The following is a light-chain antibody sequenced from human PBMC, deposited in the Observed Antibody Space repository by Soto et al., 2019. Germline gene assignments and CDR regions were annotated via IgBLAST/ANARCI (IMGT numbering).Light chain of an antibody. J-gene: IGKJ1*01. V-gene: IGKV1-6*01. CDR2: AAS. Sequence: ASQMTQSPSSLSASLGDRVTISCRASQDIRNDLGWYQQKPGKAPRLLIYAASRLQDGVPSRFSGSASGTYFTLTISGVQPEDFAIHYCLQDYGYPCTFGQGTKVELK. CDR3: LQDYGYPCT. CDR1: QDIRND.